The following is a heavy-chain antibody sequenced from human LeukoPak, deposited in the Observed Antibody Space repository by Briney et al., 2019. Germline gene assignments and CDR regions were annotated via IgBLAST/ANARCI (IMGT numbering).Heavy chain of an antibody. CDR2: ITSSSSYI. CDR1: GFTFSSYS. Sequence: GGSLRLSCAASGFTFSSYSMNWVRQAPGKGLAWVSSITSSSSYIYYADSVKGRFTISRDNAKNSLYLQMNSLRAEDTAVYYCARDSRGYCSGGSCYHPAFFDIWGQGTMVTVSS. CDR3: ARDSRGYCSGGSCYHPAFFDI. D-gene: IGHD2-15*01. V-gene: IGHV3-21*01. J-gene: IGHJ3*02.